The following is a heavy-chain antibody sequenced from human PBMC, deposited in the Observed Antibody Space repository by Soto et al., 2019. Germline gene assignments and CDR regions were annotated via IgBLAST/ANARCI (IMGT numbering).Heavy chain of an antibody. Sequence: SETLSLTCTVSGGSISGYYWSWIRQPPGKGLEWIGYMYKTGSTVYNPSFKSRVTISVDTSKNQFSLNLSSVTAADTATYYCALHPYSGLYYYSFDFWGQGTLVTVSS. CDR1: GGSISGYY. J-gene: IGHJ4*02. CDR2: MYKTGST. CDR3: ALHPYSGLYYYSFDF. D-gene: IGHD3-16*01. V-gene: IGHV4-59*12.